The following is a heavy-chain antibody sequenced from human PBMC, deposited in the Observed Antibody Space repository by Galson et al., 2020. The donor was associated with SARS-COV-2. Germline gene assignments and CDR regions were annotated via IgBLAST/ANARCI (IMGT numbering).Heavy chain of an antibody. CDR1: GFPVNSNY. V-gene: IGHV3-53*01. Sequence: GESLKIPCVAPGFPVNSNYMSWVRQAPGKGPEWVSVIYSDGSTHYAESVKGRFTTSRDNSKNTLYLQMNSLRAEDTAVYYCAREGYGDYVNWFDPWGQGTLVTVSS. J-gene: IGHJ5*02. CDR2: IYSDGST. CDR3: AREGYGDYVNWFDP. D-gene: IGHD4-17*01.